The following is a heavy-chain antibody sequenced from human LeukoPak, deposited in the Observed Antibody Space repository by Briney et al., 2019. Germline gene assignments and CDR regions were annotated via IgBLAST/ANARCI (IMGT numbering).Heavy chain of an antibody. CDR3: AREGPKGRDY. J-gene: IGHJ4*02. Sequence: GASVKVSCKASDGTFSSYAISWVRQAPGQGLEWMGGIIPIFGTANYAQKFQGRVTITADESTSTAYMELSSLRSEDTAVYYCAREGPKGRDYWGQGTLVTASS. CDR1: DGTFSSYA. CDR2: IIPIFGTA. V-gene: IGHV1-69*13.